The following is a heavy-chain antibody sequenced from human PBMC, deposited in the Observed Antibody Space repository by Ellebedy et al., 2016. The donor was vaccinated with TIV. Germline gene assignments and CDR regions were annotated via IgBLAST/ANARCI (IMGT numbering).Heavy chain of an antibody. D-gene: IGHD6-6*01. CDR3: ARDQWQQLVRPYYYYGMDV. V-gene: IGHV1-2*02. Sequence: ASVKVSCKASGYTFTGYYMHWVRQAPGQGLEWMGWINPNSGGTNYAQKFQGRVTMTRDTSISPAYMELSRLRSDDTAVYYCARDQWQQLVRPYYYYGMDVWGQGTTVTVSS. J-gene: IGHJ6*02. CDR2: INPNSGGT. CDR1: GYTFTGYY.